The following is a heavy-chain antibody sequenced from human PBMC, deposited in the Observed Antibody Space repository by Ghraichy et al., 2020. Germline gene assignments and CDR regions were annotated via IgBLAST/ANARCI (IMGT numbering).Heavy chain of an antibody. CDR2: IYCDDDK. CDR1: GFSLSTRGVG. Sequence: SGPTLVKPTQTLTLTCTFSGFSLSTRGVGVGWIRQPPGKALEWLALIYCDDDKRYSPSLKSRLTITKDTSKNQVVLTMTNMDPVDTATYYCGTGTDAFDIWGQGTMVTVSS. CDR3: GTGTDAFDI. V-gene: IGHV2-5*02. J-gene: IGHJ3*02. D-gene: IGHD1-14*01.